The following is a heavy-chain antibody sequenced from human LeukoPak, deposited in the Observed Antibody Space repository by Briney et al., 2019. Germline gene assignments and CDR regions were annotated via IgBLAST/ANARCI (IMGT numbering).Heavy chain of an antibody. D-gene: IGHD3-10*01. CDR3: AGGKVYYGSGSYYTPLDY. CDR1: GGSISSSSYY. J-gene: IGHJ4*02. Sequence: SETLSLTCTVSGGSISSSSYYWGWIRQPPGKGLEWIGSIYYSGSTYYNPSLKSRVTISVDTSKNQFSLKLSSVTAADTAVYYCAGGKVYYGSGSYYTPLDYWGQGTLVTVSS. V-gene: IGHV4-39*07. CDR2: IYYSGST.